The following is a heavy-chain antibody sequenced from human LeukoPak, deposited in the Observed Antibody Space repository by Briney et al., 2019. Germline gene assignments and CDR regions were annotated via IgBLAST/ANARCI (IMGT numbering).Heavy chain of an antibody. V-gene: IGHV3-53*01. CDR1: GFTLSSNY. CDR2: IYSGGST. D-gene: IGHD2-15*01. Sequence: GGSLRLSCAASGFTLSSNYMSWVRQAPGKGLEWVSVIYSGGSTYYADSVKGRFTISRDNSKNTLYLQMNSLRAEDTAVYYCARDGRFGCSGGSCYSGLGYWGQGTLVTVSS. CDR3: ARDGRFGCSGGSCYSGLGY. J-gene: IGHJ4*02.